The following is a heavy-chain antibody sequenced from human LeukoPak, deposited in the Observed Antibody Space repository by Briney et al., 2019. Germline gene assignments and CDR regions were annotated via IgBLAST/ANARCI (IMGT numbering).Heavy chain of an antibody. CDR1: GGSISSSSYY. CDR2: IYYSRSN. CDR3: ARTLGIVAALDYYYMDV. D-gene: IGHD5-12*01. Sequence: SETLSLTCTVSGGSISSSSYYWGWIRQPPGKGLEWIGNIYYSRSNYYNPSLKSLVTISVDTSKNQFSLKLSSVTATDTAVYYCARTLGIVAALDYYYMDVWGKGTTVTVSS. J-gene: IGHJ6*03. V-gene: IGHV4-39*01.